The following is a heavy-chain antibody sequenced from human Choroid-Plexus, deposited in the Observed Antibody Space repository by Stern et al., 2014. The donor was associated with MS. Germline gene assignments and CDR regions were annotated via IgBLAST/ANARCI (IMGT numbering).Heavy chain of an antibody. CDR3: AKDRQYLTYFFDH. V-gene: IGHV3-30*18. CDR2: VSCDGSNK. Sequence: VQLVESGGGVVQPGRPLRLSCVASGFTFGSCAMHWVRQATGKGLEWVAGVSCDGSNKYYADSVKGRFTISRDNSQNTLYMQMSSLRPEDTAVYYCAKDRQYLTYFFDHWGQGSLVTVSS. J-gene: IGHJ5*02. D-gene: IGHD2/OR15-2a*01. CDR1: GFTFGSCA.